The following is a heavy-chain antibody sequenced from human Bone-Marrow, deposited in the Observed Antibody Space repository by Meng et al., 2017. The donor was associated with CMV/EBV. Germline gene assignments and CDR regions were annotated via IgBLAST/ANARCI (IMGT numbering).Heavy chain of an antibody. CDR2: ITATSDYI. V-gene: IGHV3-21*01. D-gene: IGHD6-13*01. CDR3: ARDPLFSSHVPYFDS. CDR1: GFTFSRYS. Sequence: GGSLRLSCLASGFTFSRYSMDWVRHVPGKGLEWVASITATSDYIHYGDSVRGRFTISRDNAKNSLSLQMDGLRVGDTGVYFCARDPLFSSHVPYFDSWGQGVQVTVSS. J-gene: IGHJ4*02.